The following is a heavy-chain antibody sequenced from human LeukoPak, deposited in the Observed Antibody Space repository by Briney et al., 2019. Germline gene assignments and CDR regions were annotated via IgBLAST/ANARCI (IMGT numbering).Heavy chain of an antibody. J-gene: IGHJ4*02. Sequence: PSETLSLTCTVSGGSISSYYWSWIRQPPGKGLEWIGYIYYSGSTNYNPSFKSRVTMSVDSSKNQFSLNLISVTAADTAVYYCASPEGYWGQGTLVTVSS. V-gene: IGHV4-59*12. CDR3: ASPEGY. CDR2: IYYSGST. CDR1: GGSISSYY.